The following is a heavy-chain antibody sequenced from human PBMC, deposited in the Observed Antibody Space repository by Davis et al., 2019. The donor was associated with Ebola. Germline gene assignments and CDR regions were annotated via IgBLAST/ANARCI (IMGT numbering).Heavy chain of an antibody. CDR3: ARACWDYYYGMDV. Sequence: MPSETLSLTCTVSGGSISSYYWSWIRQPPGKGLEWIGEINHSGSTNYNPSLKSRVTISVDTSKNQFSLKLSSVTAADTAVYYCARACWDYYYGMDVWGKGTTVTVSS. V-gene: IGHV4-34*01. J-gene: IGHJ6*04. D-gene: IGHD2-21*01. CDR1: GGSISSYY. CDR2: INHSGST.